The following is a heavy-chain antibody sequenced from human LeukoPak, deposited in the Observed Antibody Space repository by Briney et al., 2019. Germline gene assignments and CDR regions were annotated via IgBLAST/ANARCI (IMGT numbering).Heavy chain of an antibody. CDR1: GFTFSSYA. D-gene: IGHD2-2*01. CDR3: AREGKTDCSSTSCYPLDV. V-gene: IGHV3-23*01. CDR2: ISGSGGST. J-gene: IGHJ6*04. Sequence: GSPRLSCAASGFTFSSYAMSWVRQAPGKGLEWVSAISGSGGSTYYADSVKGRFTISRDNAKNSLYLQMNSLRAEDTAVYYCAREGKTDCSSTSCYPLDVWGKGTTVTVSP.